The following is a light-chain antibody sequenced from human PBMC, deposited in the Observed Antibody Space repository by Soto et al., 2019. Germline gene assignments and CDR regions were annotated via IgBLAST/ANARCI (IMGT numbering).Light chain of an antibody. J-gene: IGKJ3*01. V-gene: IGKV1-39*01. CDR1: QSVRTN. Sequence: DIPMTQSPSSLSASVGDRVTISCRASQSVRTNLNWYQQKPGKAPKLLISAASSLQSGVPSRFRGSGSGTDFTLTISSLQPEDFATYYSQPAYSVPQVTFGPGTKVDIK. CDR3: QPAYSVPQVT. CDR2: AAS.